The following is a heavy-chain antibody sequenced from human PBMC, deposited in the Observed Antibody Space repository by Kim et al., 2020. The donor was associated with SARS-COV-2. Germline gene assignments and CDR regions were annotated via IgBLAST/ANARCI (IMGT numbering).Heavy chain of an antibody. CDR2: ISGDGGST. Sequence: GGSLRLSCAASGFTFDDYAMHWVRQAPGKGLEWVSLISGDGGSTYYADSVKGRFTISRDNSKNSLYLQMNSLRTEDTALYYCAKDIRYSSGRRNSGGGYWYFDLWGRGTLVTVSS. D-gene: IGHD6-19*01. CDR3: AKDIRYSSGRRNSGGGYWYFDL. CDR1: GFTFDDYA. J-gene: IGHJ2*01. V-gene: IGHV3-43*02.